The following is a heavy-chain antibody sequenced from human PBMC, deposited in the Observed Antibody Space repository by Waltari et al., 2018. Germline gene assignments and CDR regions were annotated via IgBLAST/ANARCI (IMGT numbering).Heavy chain of an antibody. Sequence: EVQLVESGGDLVQSGGSLRLSCAASGFTFSIFDMNWVRQAPGKGRGCGSGIIGIGGNIYYADSVKCRFTISRDNSKNTLYLRMNSLRADDTAVYYCAKRANWNLGNYWGQGTRVTVSS. J-gene: IGHJ4*02. CDR3: AKRANWNLGNY. V-gene: IGHV3-23*04. D-gene: IGHD1-1*01. CDR1: GFTFSIFD. CDR2: IIGIGGNI.